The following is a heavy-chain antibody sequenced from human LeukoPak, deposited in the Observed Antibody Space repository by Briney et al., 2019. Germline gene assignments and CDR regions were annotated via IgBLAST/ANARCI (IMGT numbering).Heavy chain of an antibody. Sequence: ASVKVSCKASGGAFSSYAISWVRQAPGQGPEWMGGIIPIFGTANYAQKFQGRVTITADESTSTAYMELSSLRSEDTAVYYCANRYYDFWSGRTGPYYYYMDVWGKGTTVTVSS. CDR1: GGAFSSYA. CDR2: IIPIFGTA. CDR3: ANRYYDFWSGRTGPYYYYMDV. D-gene: IGHD3-3*01. V-gene: IGHV1-69*13. J-gene: IGHJ6*03.